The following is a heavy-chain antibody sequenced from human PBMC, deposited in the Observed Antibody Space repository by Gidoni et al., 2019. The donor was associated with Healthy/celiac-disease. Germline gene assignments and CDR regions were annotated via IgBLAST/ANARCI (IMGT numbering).Heavy chain of an antibody. CDR3: AKDLPYDILTGYSYYFDY. V-gene: IGHV3-23*01. D-gene: IGHD3-9*01. CDR1: GFTFSSYA. Sequence: EVQLLESGGGLVQPGGSLRLSCAASGFTFSSYAMSWVRQAPGKGLEWVSAISGSGGSTYYADSVKGRFTISRDNSKNTLYLQMNSLRAEDTAVYYCAKDLPYDILTGYSYYFDYWGQGTLVTVSS. J-gene: IGHJ4*02. CDR2: ISGSGGST.